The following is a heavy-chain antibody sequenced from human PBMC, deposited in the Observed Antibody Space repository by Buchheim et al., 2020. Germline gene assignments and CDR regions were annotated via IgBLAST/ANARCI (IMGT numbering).Heavy chain of an antibody. Sequence: QVQLVESGGGVVQPGRSLRLSCAASGFTFSSYGMHWVRQAPGKGLEWVAVIWYDGSNKYYADSVKGRFTISRDNSKNTLYLQMNSLRAEDTAVYYCARDRGYSSSWYYYYGMDVWGQGTT. V-gene: IGHV3-33*01. CDR1: GFTFSSYG. CDR2: IWYDGSNK. J-gene: IGHJ6*02. CDR3: ARDRGYSSSWYYYYGMDV. D-gene: IGHD6-13*01.